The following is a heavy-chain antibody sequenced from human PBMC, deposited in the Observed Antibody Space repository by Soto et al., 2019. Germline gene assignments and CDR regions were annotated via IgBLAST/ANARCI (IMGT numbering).Heavy chain of an antibody. CDR2: ISSSGST. Sequence: SETLSLTCSVSGGSFSSDSFSWSWVRQLPGKGLEWIGYISSSGSTYYNPSLKSRPIMSVDTSKNQFSLKLTSVTAADTAVYFCARDHKWDGMDVWGQGTTVTVSS. CDR1: GGSFSSDSFS. J-gene: IGHJ6*02. D-gene: IGHD1-26*01. CDR3: ARDHKWDGMDV. V-gene: IGHV4-31*03.